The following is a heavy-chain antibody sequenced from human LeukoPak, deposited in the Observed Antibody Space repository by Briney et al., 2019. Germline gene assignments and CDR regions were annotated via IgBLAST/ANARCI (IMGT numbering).Heavy chain of an antibody. J-gene: IGHJ4*02. V-gene: IGHV5-51*01. D-gene: IGHD5-18*01. Sequence: GESLKISCKGSGYSFTSYWSGWVRQMPGKGLEWMGLIYPGDSDTRHSPSFQGQVTISADKSISTAYLQWSSLKASDTAMYYCARQIRGYSYGYYFDYWGQGTLVTVSS. CDR3: ARQIRGYSYGYYFDY. CDR1: GYSFTSYW. CDR2: IYPGDSDT.